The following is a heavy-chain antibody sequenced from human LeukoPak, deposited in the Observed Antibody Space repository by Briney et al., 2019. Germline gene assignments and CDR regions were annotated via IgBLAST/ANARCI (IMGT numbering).Heavy chain of an antibody. Sequence: SETLSLTCTVSGGSISSSYSYWGWIRQPPGKGLEWIGNIYYSGSTYYNPSLKSRVTISVDTSKNKFSLKLSSVTAADTAVYYCARGRCLATTTGCYYYYGMDVWGQGTTVTGSS. CDR1: GGSISSSYSY. D-gene: IGHD5-12*01. CDR2: IYYSGST. V-gene: IGHV4-39*07. J-gene: IGHJ6*02. CDR3: ARGRCLATTTGCYYYYGMDV.